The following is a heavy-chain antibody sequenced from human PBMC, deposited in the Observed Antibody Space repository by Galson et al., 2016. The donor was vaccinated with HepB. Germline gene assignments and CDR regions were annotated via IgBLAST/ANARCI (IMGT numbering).Heavy chain of an antibody. CDR1: GGSISNDYW. Sequence: SETLSLTCDVSGGSISNDYWWSWVRQSPGKGLEWIGEIYQTGTANYDPSFTRRVSMTVDKSRNTFSLRLDSVTAADTAVYYCTRGTLGTAATMAFDYWGQGTLVSVSS. V-gene: IGHV4-4*02. D-gene: IGHD4/OR15-4a*01. CDR3: TRGTLGTAATMAFDY. J-gene: IGHJ4*02. CDR2: IYQTGTA.